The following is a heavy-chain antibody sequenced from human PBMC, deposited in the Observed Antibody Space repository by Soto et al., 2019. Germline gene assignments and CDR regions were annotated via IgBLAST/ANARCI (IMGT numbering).Heavy chain of an antibody. CDR3: AGGSGSYGVGYYHGMDG. V-gene: IGHV1-18*04. CDR2: ISAYNGNT. CDR1: GYTFTSYG. D-gene: IGHD1-26*01. J-gene: IGHJ6*02. Sequence: ASVKVSCKASGYTFTSYGISWVRQAPGQGLEWMGWISAYNGNTNYAQKLQGRVTMTTDTSTSTAYMELRSLRTDDTAVYYCAGGSGSYGVGYYHGMDGWGQGTTVTVSS.